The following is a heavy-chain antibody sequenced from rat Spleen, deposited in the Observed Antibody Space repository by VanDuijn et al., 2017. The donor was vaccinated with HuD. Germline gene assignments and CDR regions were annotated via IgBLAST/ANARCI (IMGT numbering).Heavy chain of an antibody. J-gene: IGHJ2*01. Sequence: QVQLKEPGPGLVHPSQTLSLTCSVSGFSLTIYHVSWVGPPPGKGLDWMGVIWTGGSTAYNSLLKSRLSISRDTSKGQVFLKVNSVQTEDTAMYFCARSRTEGMDWGQGVMVTVSS. V-gene: IGHV2-43*01. CDR2: IWTGGST. D-gene: IGHD1-11*01. CDR3: ARSRTEGMD. CDR1: GFSLTIYH.